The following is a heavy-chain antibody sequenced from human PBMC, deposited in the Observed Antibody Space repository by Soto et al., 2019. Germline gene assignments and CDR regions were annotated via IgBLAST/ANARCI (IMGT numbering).Heavy chain of an antibody. CDR3: ARAYYDFSSGYYTPTRYNWFDP. D-gene: IGHD3-3*01. Sequence: SEMLSLTCTVSGGSISSYYWSWIRQPPGKGLEWIGYIYYSGSTNYNPSLKSRVTISVDTSKNQFSLKLSSVTAADTAVYYCARAYYDFSSGYYTPTRYNWFDPWGQGTLVTVSS. CDR1: GGSISSYY. CDR2: IYYSGST. V-gene: IGHV4-59*01. J-gene: IGHJ5*02.